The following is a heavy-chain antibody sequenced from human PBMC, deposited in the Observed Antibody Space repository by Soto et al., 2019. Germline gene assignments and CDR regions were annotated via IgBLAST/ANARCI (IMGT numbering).Heavy chain of an antibody. V-gene: IGHV3-23*01. J-gene: IGHJ6*02. CDR1: GFTFSSYA. Sequence: GGSLRLSCAASGFTFSSYAMSWVRQAPGKGLEWVSAISGSGGSTYYADSVKGRFTISRDNSKNTLYLQMNSLRAEDTAVYYCAKGQRGSTSYYYGMDVSGQGTTVTVSS. D-gene: IGHD6-25*01. CDR2: ISGSGGST. CDR3: AKGQRGSTSYYYGMDV.